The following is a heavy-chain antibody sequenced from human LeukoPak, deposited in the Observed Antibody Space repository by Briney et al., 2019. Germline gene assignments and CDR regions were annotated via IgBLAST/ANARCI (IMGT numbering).Heavy chain of an antibody. CDR2: MNPNSGNT. J-gene: IGHJ4*02. V-gene: IGHV1-8*01. CDR3: ARAQDGWGSYSLDY. Sequence: ASVKVSCKASGYTYISHDINWVRQATGQGLEWMGWMNPNSGNTGFAQKFQGRVTMTRNTSTSTAYMELSSLRSEDTAIYYCARAQDGWGSYSLDYWGQGTLVSVSS. CDR1: GYTYISHD. D-gene: IGHD3-10*01.